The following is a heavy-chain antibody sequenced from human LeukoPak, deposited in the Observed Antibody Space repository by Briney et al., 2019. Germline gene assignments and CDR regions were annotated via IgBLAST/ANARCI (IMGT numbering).Heavy chain of an antibody. CDR3: AREAYYYDSSGYYSGFDP. CDR2: IKQDGSEK. Sequence: GGSLRLSCAASGFTFSSYWMSWVRQAPGKGLEWVANIKQDGSEKYYVDSVKGRFTISRDNAKNPLYLQMNSLRAEDTAVYYCAREAYYYDSSGYYSGFDPWGQGTLVTVSS. CDR1: GFTFSSYW. D-gene: IGHD3-22*01. J-gene: IGHJ5*02. V-gene: IGHV3-7*01.